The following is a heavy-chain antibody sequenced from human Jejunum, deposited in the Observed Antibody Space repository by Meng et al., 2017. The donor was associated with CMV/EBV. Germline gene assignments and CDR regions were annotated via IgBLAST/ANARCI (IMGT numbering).Heavy chain of an antibody. J-gene: IGHJ4*02. V-gene: IGHV4-30-4*01. Sequence: EAGPGLVRPPHTLSPTCTASGGSISSGDFCWSWIRQPPGKGLEWIGYIDNRGSTYYNPSLTSRVTVSMDTSKNQFSLKLTSVTAADTAVYYCARGYSSGWYYFHYWGQGTLVTVSS. CDR1: GGSISSGDFC. CDR3: ARGYSSGWYYFHY. D-gene: IGHD6-19*01. CDR2: IDNRGST.